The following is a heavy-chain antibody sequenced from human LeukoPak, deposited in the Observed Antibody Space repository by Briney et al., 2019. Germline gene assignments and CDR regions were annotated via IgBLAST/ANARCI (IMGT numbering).Heavy chain of an antibody. CDR3: ATSESQIRFGY. Sequence: GESLKISCKGSGYSFTTYWIGWVRQMPGKGLEWIGIIFPGDSDTTYSPSLQGQVTISADKSINTAYLQWSSLRASDTAMYYCATSESQIRFGYWGQGTPVTVSS. J-gene: IGHJ4*02. V-gene: IGHV5-51*01. D-gene: IGHD3-10*01. CDR2: IFPGDSDT. CDR1: GYSFTTYW.